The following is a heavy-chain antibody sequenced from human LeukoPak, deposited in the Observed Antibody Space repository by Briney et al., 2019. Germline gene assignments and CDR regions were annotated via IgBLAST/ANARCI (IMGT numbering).Heavy chain of an antibody. CDR3: ARVAYCSGGSCYSVDY. D-gene: IGHD2-15*01. CDR1: GFTFSNAW. Sequence: GSLRLSCAASGFTFSNAWMSWIRQPPGKGLEWIGEINHSGSTNYNPSLKNRVTISVDTSKNQFSLKLSSVTAADTAVYYCARVAYCSGGSCYSVDYWGQGTLVTVSS. V-gene: IGHV4-34*01. J-gene: IGHJ4*02. CDR2: INHSGST.